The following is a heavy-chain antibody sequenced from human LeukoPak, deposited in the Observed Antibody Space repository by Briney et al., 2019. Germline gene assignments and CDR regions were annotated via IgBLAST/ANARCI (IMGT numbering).Heavy chain of an antibody. V-gene: IGHV4-59*01. Sequence: PSETLSLICTVSGGSISSYYWSWIRQPPGKGLEWIGYIYYSGSTNYNPSLKSRVTISVDTSKNQFSLKLTSVTAADTAVYYCARGVKDIVVVVAATHAFDIWGPGTMVTVSS. CDR3: ARGVKDIVVVVAATHAFDI. CDR1: GGSISSYY. J-gene: IGHJ3*02. CDR2: IYYSGST. D-gene: IGHD2-15*01.